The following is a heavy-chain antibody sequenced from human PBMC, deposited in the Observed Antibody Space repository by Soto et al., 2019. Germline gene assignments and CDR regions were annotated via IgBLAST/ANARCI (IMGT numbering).Heavy chain of an antibody. J-gene: IGHJ4*02. CDR2: VYYLGST. V-gene: IGHV4-59*01. CDR1: GGSMSEYF. CDR3: ASDGYDGSGSPYPAY. Sequence: SETLSLTCSVSGGSMSEYFWSWIRQSPERGLEWIGYVYYLGSTDYNPSLKSRVTISVDTSKRQFSLRLSSVTAADAAIYYCASDGYDGSGSPYPAYWGPGTQVTVSS. D-gene: IGHD3-10*01.